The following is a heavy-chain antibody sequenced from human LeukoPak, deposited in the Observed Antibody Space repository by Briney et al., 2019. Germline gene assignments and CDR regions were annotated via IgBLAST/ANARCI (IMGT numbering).Heavy chain of an antibody. CDR1: GFTFSNYW. CDR2: INSDGSST. CDR3: AREGWDYYGSGSRFDH. Sequence: GGSLRLSCAASGFTFSNYWMHWVRQAPGKGLVWVSRINSDGSSTSYADSVKGRFTISRDNAKNTLYLQMNSLRAEDTAVYYCAREGWDYYGSGSRFDHWAQGTLVTVSS. D-gene: IGHD3-10*01. V-gene: IGHV3-74*01. J-gene: IGHJ4*02.